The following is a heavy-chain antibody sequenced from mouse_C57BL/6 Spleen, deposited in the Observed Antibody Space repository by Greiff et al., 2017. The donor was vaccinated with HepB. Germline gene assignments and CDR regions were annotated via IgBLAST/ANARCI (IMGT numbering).Heavy chain of an antibody. Sequence: QVQLQQSGAELVKPGASVKMSCKASGYTFTSYWITWVKQRPGQGLEWIGDIYPGSGSTNYNEKFKSKATLTVDTSSSTAYMQLSSLTSEDSAVYYCARWDFYYGSSYAMDYWGQGTSVTVSS. CDR2: IYPGSGST. CDR3: ARWDFYYGSSYAMDY. V-gene: IGHV1-55*01. CDR1: GYTFTSYW. J-gene: IGHJ4*01. D-gene: IGHD1-1*01.